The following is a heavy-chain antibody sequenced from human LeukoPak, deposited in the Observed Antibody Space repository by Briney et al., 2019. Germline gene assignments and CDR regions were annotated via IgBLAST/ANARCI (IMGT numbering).Heavy chain of an antibody. CDR2: ISGDGGST. V-gene: IGHV3-43*02. J-gene: IGHJ4*02. Sequence: SGGSLRLSCAASGFTFDDYAMHWLRQAPGKGLEWVSLISGDGGSTYYADSVKGRFTISRDNSKNSLYLQMNSLRTEDTALYDCAKDLYGDYLPLGYWGQGTLVTVSS. CDR3: AKDLYGDYLPLGY. CDR1: GFTFDDYA. D-gene: IGHD4-17*01.